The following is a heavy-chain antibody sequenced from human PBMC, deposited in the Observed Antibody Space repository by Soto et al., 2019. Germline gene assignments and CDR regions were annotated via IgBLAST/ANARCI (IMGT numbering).Heavy chain of an antibody. J-gene: IGHJ4*02. CDR3: ARDRGLTTVVMGVGYFDY. V-gene: IGHV1-46*01. D-gene: IGHD4-17*01. CDR1: GYTFTSYY. CDR2: INPSGGST. Sequence: QVQLVQSGAEVKKPGASVKVSCKASGYTFTSYYMHWVRQAPGQGLEWMGIINPSGGSTSYAQKFQGRVTMTRDTSTSTVYMELSSRRSEDTAVYYCARDRGLTTVVMGVGYFDYWGQGTLVTVSS.